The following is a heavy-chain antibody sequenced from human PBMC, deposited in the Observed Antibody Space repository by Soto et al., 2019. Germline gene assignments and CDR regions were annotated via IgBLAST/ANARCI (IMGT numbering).Heavy chain of an antibody. Sequence: PGESLKISCKGSGYKFNNNWIGWVRRMPGKGLEWMGIIYPGDSDTRYSPSFQGQVTISADKSINTAYLQWSSLKASDTAMYFCARTLHYNILTGYSYYFYGMDVWGQGTTVTVSS. CDR1: GYKFNNNW. J-gene: IGHJ6*02. CDR3: ARTLHYNILTGYSYYFYGMDV. CDR2: IYPGDSDT. V-gene: IGHV5-51*01. D-gene: IGHD3-9*01.